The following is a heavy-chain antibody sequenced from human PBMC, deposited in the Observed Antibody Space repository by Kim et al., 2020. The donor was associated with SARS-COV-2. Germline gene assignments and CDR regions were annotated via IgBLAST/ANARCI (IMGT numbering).Heavy chain of an antibody. J-gene: IGHJ4*02. CDR2: IDCGNGNT. Sequence: ASVKVSCKTSGHFFTRDSIHWVRQAPGQGLEWMGGIDCGNGNTIYSQKFQGRVTFTTDTSASTAYMELSFLRSEDSAVYYCRGGFYFDYWGQGTLVTVS. V-gene: IGHV1-3*01. D-gene: IGHD3-16*01. CDR3: RGGFYFDY. CDR1: GHFFTRDS.